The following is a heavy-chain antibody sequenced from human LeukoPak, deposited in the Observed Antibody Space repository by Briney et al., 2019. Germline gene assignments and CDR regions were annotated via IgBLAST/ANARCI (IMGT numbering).Heavy chain of an antibody. Sequence: GGSLRLSCAASGFTVSSNYMSWVRQAPGKGLEWVSVIYSGGSTYYADSVKGRFTISRDNSKNTLYLQMNSLRAEDTAVYYCAREPPPGWLSKYYYYYMDVWGKGTTVTISS. CDR1: GFTVSSNY. CDR2: IYSGGST. V-gene: IGHV3-66*01. J-gene: IGHJ6*03. CDR3: AREPPPGWLSKYYYYYMDV. D-gene: IGHD6-19*01.